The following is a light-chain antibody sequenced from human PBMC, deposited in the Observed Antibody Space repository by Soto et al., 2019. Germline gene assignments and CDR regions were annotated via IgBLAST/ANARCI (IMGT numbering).Light chain of an antibody. CDR2: EVS. J-gene: IGLJ2*01. CDR1: SSDVGGYNY. Sequence: SALTQPPSASGSPGQSVTISCTGTSSDVGGYNYVSWYQQHPGKAPKLMSYEVSKRPSGVPDRFSGSKSGNTASLTVSGLQAEDEADYYCSSYAGSNNLVFGGGTKLTVL. V-gene: IGLV2-8*01. CDR3: SSYAGSNNLV.